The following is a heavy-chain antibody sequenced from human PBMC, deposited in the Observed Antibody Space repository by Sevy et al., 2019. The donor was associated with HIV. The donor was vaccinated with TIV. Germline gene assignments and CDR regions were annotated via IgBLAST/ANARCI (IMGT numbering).Heavy chain of an antibody. CDR2: IFYGGSA. D-gene: IGHD6-19*01. CDR1: GGSIRTYL. CDR3: ARPYSSGWSGAFDI. V-gene: IGHV4-59*08. Sequence: SETLSLTCTVSGGSIRTYLWTWIRQPPGKVLEYIGNIFYGGSANYNPSLKSRVTISVGTSTNQLSLRLSSVTAADTAVYYCARPYSSGWSGAFDIWGQGTMVTVSS. J-gene: IGHJ3*02.